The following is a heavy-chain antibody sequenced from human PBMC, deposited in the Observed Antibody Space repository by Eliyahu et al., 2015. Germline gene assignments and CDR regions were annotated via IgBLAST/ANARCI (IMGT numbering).Heavy chain of an antibody. CDR3: ARGGLGYSYGDY. J-gene: IGHJ4*02. CDR2: ISSSSSYT. D-gene: IGHD5-18*01. V-gene: IGHV3-11*06. Sequence: QVQLVESGXGLVKPGGSLXLSXXSSGFTFSDSYMXWIRQAPGKGLEWVSYISSSSSYTNYADSVKGRFTISRDNAKNSLYLQMNSLRAEDTAVYYCARGGLGYSYGDYWGQGTLVTVSS. CDR1: GFTFSDSY.